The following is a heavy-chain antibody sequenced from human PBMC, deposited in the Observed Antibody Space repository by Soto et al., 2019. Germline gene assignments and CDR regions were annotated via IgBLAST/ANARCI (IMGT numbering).Heavy chain of an antibody. J-gene: IGHJ4*02. CDR1: GYTFTSYY. V-gene: IGHV1-46*01. CDR2: INPSGGST. CDR3: ARPFRRDGYNQGYFDY. D-gene: IGHD5-12*01. Sequence: QVQLVQSGAEVKKPGASVKVSCKASGYTFTSYYMHWVRQAPGQGLEWMGIINPSGGSTSYAQKFQGRVTMPRDTSTSTVYMELSSLRSEDTAVYYCARPFRRDGYNQGYFDYWGQGTLVTVSS.